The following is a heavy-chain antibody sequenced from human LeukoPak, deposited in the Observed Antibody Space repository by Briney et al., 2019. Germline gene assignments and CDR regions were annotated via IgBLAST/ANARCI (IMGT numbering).Heavy chain of an antibody. V-gene: IGHV1-69*13. CDR1: GGTFSSYA. Sequence: SVKVSCKASGGTFSSYAISWVRQAPGQGLEWMGGIIPIFGTANYAQKFQGRVTITADESTSTAYMELSSLRSEDTAVYYCARTFYGSGSQGYYYYYMDVWGKGTTVTISS. D-gene: IGHD3-10*01. CDR3: ARTFYGSGSQGYYYYYMDV. CDR2: IIPIFGTA. J-gene: IGHJ6*03.